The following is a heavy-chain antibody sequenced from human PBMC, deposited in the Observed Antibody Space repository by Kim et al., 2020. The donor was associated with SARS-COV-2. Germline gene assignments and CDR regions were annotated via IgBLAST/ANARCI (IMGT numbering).Heavy chain of an antibody. Sequence: LKSRVTISVDTSKNQFSLKLSSVTDADTAVYYCARHWRQWLDITLSYFDYWGQGTLVTVSS. V-gene: IGHV4-39*01. CDR3: ARHWRQWLDITLSYFDY. D-gene: IGHD6-19*01. J-gene: IGHJ4*02.